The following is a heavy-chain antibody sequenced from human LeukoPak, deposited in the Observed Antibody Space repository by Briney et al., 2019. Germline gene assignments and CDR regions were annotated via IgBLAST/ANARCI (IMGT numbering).Heavy chain of an antibody. Sequence: GGPLRFSCAASGFPFSGYAISGFGKAPGKGLGWSSAISGSGGSTYYADSVKGRFTISRDNSKNTLYLQMNSLRAEDTAVYYCAKVRVYPEYFDYWGQGTLVTVSS. J-gene: IGHJ4*02. V-gene: IGHV3-23*01. CDR3: AKVRVYPEYFDY. CDR2: ISGSGGST. CDR1: GFPFSGYA. D-gene: IGHD3-10*01.